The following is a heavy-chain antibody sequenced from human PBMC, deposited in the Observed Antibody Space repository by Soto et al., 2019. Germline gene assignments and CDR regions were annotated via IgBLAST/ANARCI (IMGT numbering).Heavy chain of an antibody. CDR1: GGSFSGYH. Sequence: SETLSLTCAVYGGSFSGYHWSWIRQPPGKGLEWIGEINHSGSTNYNPSLKSRVTISVDTSKNQFSLKLSSVTAADTAVYYCARRSWGDFWSGYFEEYYFDYWGQGTLVTVSS. V-gene: IGHV4-34*01. CDR2: INHSGST. J-gene: IGHJ4*02. D-gene: IGHD3-3*01. CDR3: ARRSWGDFWSGYFEEYYFDY.